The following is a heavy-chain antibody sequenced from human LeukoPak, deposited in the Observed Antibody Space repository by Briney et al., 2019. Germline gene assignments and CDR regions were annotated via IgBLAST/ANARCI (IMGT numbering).Heavy chain of an antibody. CDR1: GFTFSSYS. V-gene: IGHV3-21*06. CDR2: ISSSSSYI. CDR3: AGEPIVTARIVGYY. Sequence: GGSLRVSCAASGFTFSSYSMNWVRQAPGKGLEGVSSISSSSSYIYYADSVKGRFTISRDNAKNSLYLQLTSLRAADTAVYYRAGEPIVTARIVGYYWGQATLTTVPP. D-gene: IGHD2-2*01. J-gene: IGHJ4*02.